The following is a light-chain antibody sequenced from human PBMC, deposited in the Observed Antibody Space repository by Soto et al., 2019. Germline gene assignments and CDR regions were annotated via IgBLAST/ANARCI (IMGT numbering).Light chain of an antibody. J-gene: IGKJ5*01. Sequence: EIVMTQSPLSLPVTPGEAASISCRSSQSLLHTNGYNYLDWYLQRPGHSPQLLIYLGSNRASGVPDRFSASGSGTDFTLTISRMEARDVGVYYCMQALQTPVTFGQGTRLEIK. V-gene: IGKV2-28*01. CDR3: MQALQTPVT. CDR1: QSLLHTNGYNY. CDR2: LGS.